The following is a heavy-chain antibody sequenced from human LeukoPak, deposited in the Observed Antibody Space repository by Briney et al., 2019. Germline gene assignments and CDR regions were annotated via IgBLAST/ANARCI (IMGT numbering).Heavy chain of an antibody. CDR2: IRYDGTNK. V-gene: IGHV3-30*02. J-gene: IGHJ4*02. CDR1: GFTFSNYD. CDR3: AKDLKDYYDSSGYFGY. D-gene: IGHD3-22*01. Sequence: GGSLRLSCAASGFTFSNYDMHWLRQAPGKGLEWVAFIRYDGTNKYYADSVKGRFTISRDNSKNTLYLQMNSLRAEDTAVYYCAKDLKDYYDSSGYFGYWGQGTLVTVSS.